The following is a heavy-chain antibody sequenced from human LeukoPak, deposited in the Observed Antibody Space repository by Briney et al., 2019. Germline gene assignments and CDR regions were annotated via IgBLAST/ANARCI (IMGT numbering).Heavy chain of an antibody. CDR2: ISWNSGSI. CDR3: AKATGYCSGGSCQRGGMIDY. D-gene: IGHD2-15*01. V-gene: IGHV3-9*01. Sequence: GRSLRLSCAASGFIFDDYAMHWVRQAPGKGLEWVTGISWNSGSIGYADSVKGRFTISRDNAKNSLYLQMNSLRAEDTALYYCAKATGYCSGGSCQRGGMIDYWGQGTLVTVSS. CDR1: GFIFDDYA. J-gene: IGHJ4*02.